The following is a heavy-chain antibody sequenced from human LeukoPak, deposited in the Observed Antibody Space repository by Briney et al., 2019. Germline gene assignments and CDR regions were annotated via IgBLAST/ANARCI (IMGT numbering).Heavy chain of an antibody. CDR2: ISYDGSIK. V-gene: IGHV3-30-3*01. CDR3: ASLGWADGGSYSKPFDY. D-gene: IGHD1-26*01. Sequence: PGGSLRLSCVASEFAFSTYAMHWVRQAPGKGLEWVAVISYDGSIKYYADSVKGRFTISRDNSKNTLFLQMNSLRAEDTAVYYCASLGWADGGSYSKPFDYGGQGTLVTVSS. CDR1: EFAFSTYA. J-gene: IGHJ4*02.